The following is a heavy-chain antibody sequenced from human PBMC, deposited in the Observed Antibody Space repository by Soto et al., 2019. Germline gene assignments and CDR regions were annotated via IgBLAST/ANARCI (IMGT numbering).Heavy chain of an antibody. Sequence: VASVKVSCKASGYTFTGYYMHWVRQAPGQGLEWMGWINPSSGVTSYAQKIQGRVTMTRDTSTSTVYMELSSLRYDDTAVYYCARGSSSDYDSAREEYFQHWGQGTLVTVSS. V-gene: IGHV1-2*02. D-gene: IGHD5-12*01. CDR3: ARGSSSDYDSAREEYFQH. CDR1: GYTFTGYY. J-gene: IGHJ1*01. CDR2: INPSSGVT.